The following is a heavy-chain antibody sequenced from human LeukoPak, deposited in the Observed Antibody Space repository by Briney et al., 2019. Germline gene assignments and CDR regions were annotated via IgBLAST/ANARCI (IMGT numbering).Heavy chain of an antibody. J-gene: IGHJ6*02. CDR2: ISYSGST. Sequence: SSETLSLTCTVSGDSISSGGYYWTWIRQHPGEGLEWIGCISYSGSTYYNPSLKSRVTISVDTSKSQFSLNLSSVTAADTAVYYCARVAVAGPYYYYGMDVWGQGTTVTVSS. D-gene: IGHD6-19*01. V-gene: IGHV4-31*03. CDR1: GDSISSGGYY. CDR3: ARVAVAGPYYYYGMDV.